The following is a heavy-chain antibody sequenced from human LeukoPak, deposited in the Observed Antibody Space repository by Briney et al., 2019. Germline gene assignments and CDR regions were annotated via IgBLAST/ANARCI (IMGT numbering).Heavy chain of an antibody. Sequence: GGSLRLSCAASGFTFSSYAMSWVRQAPGKGLAWVSAISGSGGSTYYADSVKGRFTISRDNSKNTLYLQMNSLRAEDTAVYYCAKDRMVRGVITFWFDPWGQGTLVTVSS. V-gene: IGHV3-23*01. D-gene: IGHD3-10*01. CDR1: GFTFSSYA. CDR2: ISGSGGST. J-gene: IGHJ5*02. CDR3: AKDRMVRGVITFWFDP.